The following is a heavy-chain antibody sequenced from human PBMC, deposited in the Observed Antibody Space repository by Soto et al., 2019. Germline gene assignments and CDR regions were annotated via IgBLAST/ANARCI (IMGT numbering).Heavy chain of an antibody. CDR1: GGSISSSSYY. CDR2: IYYSGST. J-gene: IGHJ6*03. D-gene: IGHD6-19*01. V-gene: IGHV4-39*01. Sequence: QLQLQESGPGLVKPSETLSLTCTVSGGSISSSSYYWGWIRQPPGKGLEWIGSIYYSGSTYYNPSLKSRVTISVDTSKNPFSLKLSSVTAADTAVYYCARQQVVPGTEGYSYHYYYMGVWAKGPRSP. CDR3: ARQQVVPGTEGYSYHYYYMGV.